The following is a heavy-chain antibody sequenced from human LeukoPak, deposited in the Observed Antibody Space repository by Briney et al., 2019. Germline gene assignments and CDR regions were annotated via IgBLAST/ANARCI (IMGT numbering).Heavy chain of an antibody. J-gene: IGHJ4*02. CDR3: AKGDGYRAYYFDY. V-gene: IGHV3-30*18. CDR1: GFTFSSYG. CDR2: ISYDGSNK. Sequence: HPGRSLRLSCAASGFTFSSYGMHWVSQAPGKGLEWVAVISYDGSNKYYADSVKGRFTISRDNSKNTLYLQMNSLRAEDTAVYYCAKGDGYRAYYFDYWGQGTLVTVSS. D-gene: IGHD5-24*01.